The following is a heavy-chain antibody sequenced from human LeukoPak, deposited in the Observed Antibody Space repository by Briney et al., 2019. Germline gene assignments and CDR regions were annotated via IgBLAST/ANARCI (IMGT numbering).Heavy chain of an antibody. CDR1: GYTFTGYY. V-gene: IGHV1-2*06. Sequence: ASVKVSCKAAGYTFTGYYMHWVRQAPGQGLEWMGRINPNSGGTNYAQKFQGRVTMTRDTSISTAYMELSRLRSDDTAVYYCARVARDSSSWYLRYFDYWGQGTLVTVSS. J-gene: IGHJ4*02. CDR2: INPNSGGT. CDR3: ARVARDSSSWYLRYFDY. D-gene: IGHD6-13*01.